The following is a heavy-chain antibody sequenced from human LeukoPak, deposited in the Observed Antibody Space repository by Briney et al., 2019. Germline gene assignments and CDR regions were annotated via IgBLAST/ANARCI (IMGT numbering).Heavy chain of an antibody. CDR2: IYYSGST. Sequence: PSETLSLTCTVSGGSISSYYWSWIRQPPGKGLEWIGYIYYSGSTNYNPSLKSRVTISVDTSKNQFSLKLSSVTAADTAVYYCARAGLEYSSSSVPWIFFDYWGQGTLVTVSS. V-gene: IGHV4-59*01. CDR1: GGSISSYY. D-gene: IGHD6-6*01. J-gene: IGHJ4*02. CDR3: ARAGLEYSSSSVPWIFFDY.